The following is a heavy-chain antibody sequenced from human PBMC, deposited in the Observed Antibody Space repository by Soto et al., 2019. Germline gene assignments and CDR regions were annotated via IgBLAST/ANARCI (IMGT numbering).Heavy chain of an antibody. J-gene: IGHJ6*02. V-gene: IGHV3-53*02. Sequence: EVQLVETGGGLIQPGGSLRLSCAASGFTVSSNYMSWVRQAPGKGLEWVSVIYSGGSAYYADSVKGRSTISRDNSKNTLYLQMNSLRAEDTAVYYCARDYSSSRYYGMDVWGQGTTVTVSS. D-gene: IGHD3-22*01. CDR2: IYSGGSA. CDR3: ARDYSSSRYYGMDV. CDR1: GFTVSSNY.